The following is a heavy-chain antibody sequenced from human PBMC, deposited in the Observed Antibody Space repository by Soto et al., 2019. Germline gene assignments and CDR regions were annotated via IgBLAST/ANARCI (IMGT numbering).Heavy chain of an antibody. CDR1: GYTFTSYA. CDR2: INAGNGNT. Sequence: GASVKVSCKASGYTFTSYAMHWVRQAPGQRLEWMGWINAGNGNTKYSQKFQGRVTITRDTSASTAYMELSSLRSEDTAVYYCARILMDYDILTGYYMAYYVLHWGQGTLVTVSS. V-gene: IGHV1-3*01. CDR3: ARILMDYDILTGYYMAYYVLH. D-gene: IGHD3-9*01. J-gene: IGHJ4*02.